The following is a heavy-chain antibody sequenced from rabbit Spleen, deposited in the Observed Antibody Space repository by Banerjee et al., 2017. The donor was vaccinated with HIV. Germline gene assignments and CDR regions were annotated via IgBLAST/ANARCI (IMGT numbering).Heavy chain of an antibody. Sequence: QSLEESGGDLVKPGASLTLTCTASGFSFSSSYWSCWVRQAPGKGLEWIACIYAGVSGNTYYASWAKGRFTISKTSSTTVTLQMTSLTAADTATYFCARDNNTDYTGFNLWGQGTLVTVS. CDR3: ARDNNTDYTGFNL. CDR2: IYAGVSGNT. J-gene: IGHJ4*01. V-gene: IGHV1S40*01. D-gene: IGHD8-1*01. CDR1: GFSFSSSYW.